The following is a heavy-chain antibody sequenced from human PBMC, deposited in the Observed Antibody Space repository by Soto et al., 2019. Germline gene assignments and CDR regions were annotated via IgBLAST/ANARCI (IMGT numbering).Heavy chain of an antibody. D-gene: IGHD5-18*01. J-gene: IGHJ6*03. CDR1: GGSISSYY. CDR2: IYYRGST. V-gene: IGHV4-59*01. CDR3: ARAHRYSYGYYYYYYMDV. Sequence: SETLSLTCTVSGGSISSYYWSWIRQPPGKGLEWIGYIYYRGSTNYNPSLKSRVTISVDTPKNQFSLKLSSVTAADTAVFYCARAHRYSYGYYYYYYMDVWGKGTTVTVSS.